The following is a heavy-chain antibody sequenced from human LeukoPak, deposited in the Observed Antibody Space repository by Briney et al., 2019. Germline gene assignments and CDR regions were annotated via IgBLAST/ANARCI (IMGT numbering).Heavy chain of an antibody. J-gene: IGHJ3*02. CDR2: IKGDGSSI. V-gene: IGHV3-74*01. D-gene: IGHD3/OR15-3a*01. Sequence: PGGSLRLSCAASGFTFSSYWMEWVRQAPGKGLVWVSEIKGDGSSISYADSVKGRFTISRDNAKNTLYLQMNSLRAEDTAVHYCARGGLPGAFDIWGQGTMVSVSS. CDR3: ARGGLPGAFDI. CDR1: GFTFSSYW.